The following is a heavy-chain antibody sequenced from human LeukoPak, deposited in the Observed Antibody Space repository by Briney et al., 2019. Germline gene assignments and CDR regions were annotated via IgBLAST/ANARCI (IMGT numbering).Heavy chain of an antibody. D-gene: IGHD5-12*01. V-gene: IGHV4-38-2*02. Sequence: SETLSLTCTVSGYSISSGYYWGWIRQPPGKGLEWIGSIYHSGSTYYNPSLKSRVTISVDTSKNQFSLQLNSVTPEDTAVYYCAPAGATGYFDYWGQGTLVTVSS. CDR3: APAGATGYFDY. CDR2: IYHSGST. J-gene: IGHJ4*02. CDR1: GYSISSGYY.